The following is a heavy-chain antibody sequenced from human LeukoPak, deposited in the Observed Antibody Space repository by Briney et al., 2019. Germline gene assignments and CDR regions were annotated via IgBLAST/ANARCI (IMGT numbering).Heavy chain of an antibody. CDR3: AKSSTTVIRYYYYGMDV. CDR2: TFYRSKWYN. V-gene: IGHV6-1*01. D-gene: IGHD4-17*01. CDR1: GDSVSSNTVG. Sequence: SQTLSLTCAISGDSVSSNTVGWNWIRQSPSRGLEWLGRTFYRSKWYNNYAVSVKSRIIINPDTSKNQFSLQLNSVTPEDTAVYYCAKSSTTVIRYYYYGMDVWGQGTTVTVSS. J-gene: IGHJ6*02.